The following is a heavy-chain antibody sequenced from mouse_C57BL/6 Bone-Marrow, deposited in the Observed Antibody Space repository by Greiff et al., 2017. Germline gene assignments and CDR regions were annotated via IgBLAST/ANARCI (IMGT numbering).Heavy chain of an antibody. V-gene: IGHV1-81*01. CDR3: AREGLRDAWFAY. J-gene: IGHJ3*01. CDR1: GYTFTSYG. D-gene: IGHD2-4*01. Sequence: QVQLQQSGAELARPGASVKLSCKASGYTFTSYGISWVKQRTGQGLEWIGEIYPRSGNTYYNEKFKGKATLTADKSSSTAYMKLRSLTSEDAAVYYCAREGLRDAWFAYWGQGNRVTVSA. CDR2: IYPRSGNT.